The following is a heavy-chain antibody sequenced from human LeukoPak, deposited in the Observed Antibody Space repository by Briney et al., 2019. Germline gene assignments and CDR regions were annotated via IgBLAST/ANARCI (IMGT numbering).Heavy chain of an antibody. V-gene: IGHV1-2*02. D-gene: IGHD4-23*01. CDR1: GYTFTGYY. CDR3: ARGLGGRLRWKSGFDY. CDR2: INPNSGGT. Sequence: GASVKVSCKASGYTFTGYYMHWVRQAPGQGLEGMGWINPNSGGTNYAQKFQGRVTMTRDTSISTAYMELSRLRSDDTAVYYCARGLGGRLRWKSGFDYWGQGTLVTVSS. J-gene: IGHJ4*02.